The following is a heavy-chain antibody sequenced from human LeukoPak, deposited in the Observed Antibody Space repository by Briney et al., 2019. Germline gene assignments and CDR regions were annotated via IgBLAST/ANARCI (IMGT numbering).Heavy chain of an antibody. D-gene: IGHD5-12*01. CDR1: GFTFSSYA. J-gene: IGHJ4*02. CDR2: ISSSGSTI. Sequence: GSLRLSCAASGFTFSSYAMSWVRQAPGKGLEWVSYISSSGSTIYYADSVKGRFTVSRDNAKNSLYLQMNSLRAEDTAVYYCARDKSGYSGYDALDYWGQGTLVTVSS. V-gene: IGHV3-48*04. CDR3: ARDKSGYSGYDALDY.